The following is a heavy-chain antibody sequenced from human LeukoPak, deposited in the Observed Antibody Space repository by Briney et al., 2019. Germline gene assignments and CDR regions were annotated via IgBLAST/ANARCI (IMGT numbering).Heavy chain of an antibody. CDR2: IYYSGST. V-gene: IGHV4-39*07. CDR1: GGSISTSSYY. Sequence: KPSETLSLTCTVSGGSISTSSYYWGWIRQPPGKGLEWIGSIYYSGSTYYNPSLKSRVTISIDTSKNQFSLKLTSVTAADTAVYYCARVAQGAITVAGRVNYWGQGTLVTVSS. J-gene: IGHJ4*02. D-gene: IGHD6-19*01. CDR3: ARVAQGAITVAGRVNY.